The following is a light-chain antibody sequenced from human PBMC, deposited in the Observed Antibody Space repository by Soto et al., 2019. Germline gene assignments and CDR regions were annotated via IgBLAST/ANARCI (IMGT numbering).Light chain of an antibody. J-gene: IGKJ2*01. Sequence: DIVMTQSPDSLAVSLGERATINCKSSQTILYTSNNNIKESLAWYQQKPGQPPKLLIYWASTRESGVPDRFSGSGSGTDFTLTISSLQAEDVAVYYCQQYDTTPYTFGQGTKLEIK. CDR3: QQYDTTPYT. V-gene: IGKV4-1*01. CDR1: QTILYTSNNNIKES. CDR2: WAS.